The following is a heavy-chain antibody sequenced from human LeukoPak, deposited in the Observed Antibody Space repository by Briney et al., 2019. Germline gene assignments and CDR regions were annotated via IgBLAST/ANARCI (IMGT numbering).Heavy chain of an antibody. Sequence: SQTLSLTCTVSGGSISSGSYYWSWIRQPAGKGLEWIGRIYTSGSTNYNPSLKSRVTISVDTSKNQFSLKLSSVTAADTAVYYYAREGRYYYDSSGYYATPYFDYWGQGTLVTVSS. CDR3: AREGRYYYDSSGYYATPYFDY. V-gene: IGHV4-61*02. J-gene: IGHJ4*02. CDR2: IYTSGST. CDR1: GGSISSGSYY. D-gene: IGHD3-22*01.